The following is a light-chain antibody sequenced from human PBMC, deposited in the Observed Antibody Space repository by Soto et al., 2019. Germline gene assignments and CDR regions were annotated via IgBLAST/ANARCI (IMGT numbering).Light chain of an antibody. CDR1: QSVSSY. V-gene: IGKV3-11*01. CDR2: GAS. J-gene: IGKJ2*01. Sequence: EIELTQSPATLSLSPGERATLSCRASQSVSSYLAWYQHKPGQAPRLLIYGASNRATDIPARFSGRGSGTDFTLTISSLESGDSAIYYCQQRDKWPRTFGQGTKLEIK. CDR3: QQRDKWPRT.